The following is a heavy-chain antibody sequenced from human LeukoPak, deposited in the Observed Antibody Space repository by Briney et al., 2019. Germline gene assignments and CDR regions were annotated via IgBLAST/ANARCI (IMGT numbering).Heavy chain of an antibody. V-gene: IGHV4-34*01. CDR3: VTSSHYCLKN. CDR2: IYHGGTT. Sequence: TSETLSLTCAVYDGSFSAYYWSWVRQPPGKGLEWIGEIYHGGTTNYNPSLRSRVTISVDKSKNVFSLDLSSVTAADTAIYYCVTSSHYCLKNWGQGTLVTVSS. D-gene: IGHD2/OR15-2a*01. CDR1: DGSFSAYY. J-gene: IGHJ4*02.